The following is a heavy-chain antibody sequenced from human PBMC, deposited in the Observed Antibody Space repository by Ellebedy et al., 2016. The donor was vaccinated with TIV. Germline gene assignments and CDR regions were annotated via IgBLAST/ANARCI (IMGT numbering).Heavy chain of an antibody. Sequence: GGSLRLXXAASGFTFSRYPMHWVRQAPGKGLEGVAVISNDGSKKYYVDSVKGRFTISRDNSKNTLYLQMNSLRADDTAVYYCASADSDGYNQVDYWGQGTLVTVSS. CDR2: ISNDGSKK. D-gene: IGHD5-24*01. J-gene: IGHJ4*02. V-gene: IGHV3-30-3*01. CDR1: GFTFSRYP. CDR3: ASADSDGYNQVDY.